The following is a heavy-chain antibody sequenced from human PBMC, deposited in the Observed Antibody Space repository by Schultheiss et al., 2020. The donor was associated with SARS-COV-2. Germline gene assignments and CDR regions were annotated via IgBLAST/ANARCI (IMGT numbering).Heavy chain of an antibody. V-gene: IGHV3-74*01. J-gene: IGHJ5*02. CDR3: ARDGGSSSWYGNWFDP. CDR2: INSDGSST. Sequence: GGSLRLSCAASGFTVSSNYMSWVRQAPGKGLEWVSRINSDGSSTSYADSVKGRFTISRDTSKNTLYLQMNSLRAEDTAVYYCARDGGSSSWYGNWFDPWGQGTLVTVSS. D-gene: IGHD6-13*01. CDR1: GFTVSSNY.